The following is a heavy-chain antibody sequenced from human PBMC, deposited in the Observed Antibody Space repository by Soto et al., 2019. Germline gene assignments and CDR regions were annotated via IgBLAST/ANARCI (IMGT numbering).Heavy chain of an antibody. V-gene: IGHV4-59*01. CDR2: IYYSGST. D-gene: IGHD2-8*01. CDR1: GGSISSYY. Sequence: QVQLQESGPGLVKPSETLSLTCTVSGGSISSYYWSWIRQPPGKGLEWIGYIYYSGSTNYNPSLKSRVTISVDTSKNQFSLKLSSVTAADTAVYYCARALHAFDYWGQGTLVTVSS. J-gene: IGHJ4*02. CDR3: ARALHAFDY.